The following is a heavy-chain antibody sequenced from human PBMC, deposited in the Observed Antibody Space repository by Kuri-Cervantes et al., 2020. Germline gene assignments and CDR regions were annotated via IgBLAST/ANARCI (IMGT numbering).Heavy chain of an antibody. CDR3: ARGLKAGTLYYYYYGMDV. Sequence: SETLSLTCTVSGGSISSGGYYWSWIRQHPGKGLEWIGYIYYSGRTYYNPSLKSRVTISVDTSKNQFSLKLSSVTAADTAVYYYARGLKAGTLYYYYYGMDVWGQGTTVTVSS. CDR2: IYYSGRT. J-gene: IGHJ6*02. V-gene: IGHV4-31*03. CDR1: GGSISSGGYY. D-gene: IGHD6-19*01.